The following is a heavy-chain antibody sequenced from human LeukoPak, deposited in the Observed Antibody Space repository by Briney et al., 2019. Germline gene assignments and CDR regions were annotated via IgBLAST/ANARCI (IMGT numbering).Heavy chain of an antibody. D-gene: IGHD3-10*01. CDR1: GYTFTSYY. Sequence: GASVKVSCKASGYTFTSYYMHWVRQAPGQGLEWMGIINPSGGSTSYAQKFQGRVTMTRDMSTSTVYMELSSLRSEDTAVYYCARDPGAYRYYYYMDVWGKGTTVTVSS. J-gene: IGHJ6*03. CDR2: INPSGGST. CDR3: ARDPGAYRYYYYMDV. V-gene: IGHV1-46*01.